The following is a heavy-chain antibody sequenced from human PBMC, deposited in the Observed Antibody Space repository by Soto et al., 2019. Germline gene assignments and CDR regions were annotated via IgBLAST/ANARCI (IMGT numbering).Heavy chain of an antibody. CDR3: ARGRGAVAGTPDY. Sequence: LSLTCAVYGGSFSGYYWSWIRQPPGKGLEWIGEINHSGSTNYNPSLKSRVTISVDTSKNQFSLKLSSVTAADTAVYYCARGRGAVAGTPDYWGQGTLVTVSS. CDR2: INHSGST. J-gene: IGHJ4*02. CDR1: GGSFSGYY. V-gene: IGHV4-34*01. D-gene: IGHD6-19*01.